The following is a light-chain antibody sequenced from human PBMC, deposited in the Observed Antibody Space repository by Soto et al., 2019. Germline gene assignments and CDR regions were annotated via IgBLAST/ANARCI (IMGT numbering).Light chain of an antibody. CDR2: GAS. J-gene: IGKJ1*01. Sequence: EIVMTQSPATLSVSPGERATLSCRASQSVSSNLAWYHQKPGQAPRLLIYGASTRATGIPARFSGSGSGTEFTLTISSLQSEDFAVYYCQQYNNWPPRAWTFGQGTKVEIK. CDR3: QQYNNWPPRAWT. V-gene: IGKV3-15*01. CDR1: QSVSSN.